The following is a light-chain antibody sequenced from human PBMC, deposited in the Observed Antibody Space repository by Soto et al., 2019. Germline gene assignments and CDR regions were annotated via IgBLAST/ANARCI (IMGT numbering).Light chain of an antibody. CDR2: SND. CDR3: ALWDDSLNAYV. V-gene: IGLV1-44*01. CDR1: NSNIGTNT. J-gene: IGLJ1*01. Sequence: QSVLTQPPSASGTPGQRVTISCSGSNSNIGTNTVNWYQQLPGTAPKLLIYSNDQRPSGVPDRFSGSKSGTSASLAISGLQSEDEADYYCALWDDSLNAYVFGTGTQLTVL.